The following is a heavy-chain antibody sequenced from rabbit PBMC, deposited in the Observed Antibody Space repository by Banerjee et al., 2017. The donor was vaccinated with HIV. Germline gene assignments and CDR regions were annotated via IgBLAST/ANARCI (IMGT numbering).Heavy chain of an antibody. CDR1: GFSFSNNYV. CDR3: ARDLAGVIGWNFGL. D-gene: IGHD4-1*01. V-gene: IGHV1S45*01. Sequence: QQQLEESGGGLVKPEGSLTLSCTASGFSFSNNYVMCWVRQAPGKGLEWIACINTSTGNTVYASWAKGRFTISKTSSTTVTLQMTSLTAADTATYFGARDLAGVIGWNFGLWGPGTLVTVS. J-gene: IGHJ4*01. CDR2: INTSTGNT.